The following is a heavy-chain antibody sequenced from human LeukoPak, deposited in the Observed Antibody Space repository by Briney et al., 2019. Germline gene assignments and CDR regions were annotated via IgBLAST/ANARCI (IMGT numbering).Heavy chain of an antibody. Sequence: GGSLRLSCAASGFTVSSNYMSWVRQAPGKGLEWVSVIYSGGSTYYADSVKGRFTISRDNSKNTLYLQMNSLRAEDTAVYYCARERDEDAFDTWGQGTMVTVSS. D-gene: IGHD2-21*02. J-gene: IGHJ3*02. V-gene: IGHV3-53*01. CDR1: GFTVSSNY. CDR2: IYSGGST. CDR3: ARERDEDAFDT.